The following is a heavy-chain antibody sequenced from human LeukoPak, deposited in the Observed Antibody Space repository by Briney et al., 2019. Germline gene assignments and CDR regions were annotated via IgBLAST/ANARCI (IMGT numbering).Heavy chain of an antibody. Sequence: GGSLRLSCAASGFTFSSYAMHWVRQAPGKGLEWVAVISYDGSNKYYADSVKGRFTISRDNSKNTLYLQMNSLRAEDTAVYYCARPTDSSGWQYWGQGTLVTVSS. V-gene: IGHV3-30*04. CDR2: ISYDGSNK. CDR3: ARPTDSSGWQY. CDR1: GFTFSSYA. D-gene: IGHD6-19*01. J-gene: IGHJ4*02.